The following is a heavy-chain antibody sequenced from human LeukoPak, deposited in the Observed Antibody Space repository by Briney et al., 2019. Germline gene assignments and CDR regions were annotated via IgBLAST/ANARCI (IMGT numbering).Heavy chain of an antibody. CDR2: ISSSTYI. CDR1: GFTFSYYN. V-gene: IGHV3-69-1*01. CDR3: ARDPWTNYGDYVRFDY. J-gene: IGHJ4*02. Sequence: NSGGSLRLSCAASGFTFSYYNMNWVRQAPGKGLEWVSSISSSTYIYYADSVKGRFTISRDDAKNSLYIEMNSLRAEDTAVYYCARDPWTNYGDYVRFDYWGKGTLVTASS. D-gene: IGHD4-17*01.